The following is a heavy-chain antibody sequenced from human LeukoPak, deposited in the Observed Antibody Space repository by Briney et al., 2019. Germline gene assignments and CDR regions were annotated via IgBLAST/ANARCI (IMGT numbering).Heavy chain of an antibody. CDR3: AKGGRGSGWYGGFDY. CDR1: GFTFSGYA. D-gene: IGHD6-19*01. V-gene: IGHV3-23*01. CDR2: ISNNGDST. J-gene: IGHJ4*02. Sequence: GGSLRLSCAASGFTFSGYAMSWVRQAPGKGLEWVSLISNNGDSTYYADSVKGRFTISGDNSKNTLYVQMNSLRAEDTAVYYCAKGGRGSGWYGGFDYWGQGTLVTVSS.